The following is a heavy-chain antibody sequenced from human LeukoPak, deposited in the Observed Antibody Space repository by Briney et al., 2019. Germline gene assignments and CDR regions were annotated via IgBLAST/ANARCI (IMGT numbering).Heavy chain of an antibody. V-gene: IGHV4-59*01. CDR1: GGSISSYY. CDR2: IYYSGST. CDR3: ARVKEIATIFSIYYYMDV. Sequence: PSETLSLTCTVSGGSISSYYWSWIRQPPGKGLEWIGYIYYSGSTNYNPSLKSRVTISVDTSKNQFSLKLSSVTAADTAVYYCARVKEIATIFSIYYYMDVWGKGTTVTVSS. J-gene: IGHJ6*03. D-gene: IGHD5-24*01.